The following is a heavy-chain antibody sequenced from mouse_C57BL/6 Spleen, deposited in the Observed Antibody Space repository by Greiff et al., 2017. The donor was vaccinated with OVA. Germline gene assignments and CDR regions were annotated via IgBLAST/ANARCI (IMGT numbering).Heavy chain of an antibody. V-gene: IGHV5-6*01. Sequence: EVNVVESGGDLVKPGGSLKLSCAASGFTFSSYGMSWVRQTPDKRLEWVATISSGGSYTYYPDSVKGRFTISRDNAKNTLYLQLSSLKTEDTAMYYCARQDCYSRRDDYWYFDVWGTGTTVTVSS. CDR1: GFTFSSYG. CDR2: ISSGGSYT. D-gene: IGHD1-1*01. J-gene: IGHJ1*03. CDR3: ARQDCYSRRDDYWYFDV.